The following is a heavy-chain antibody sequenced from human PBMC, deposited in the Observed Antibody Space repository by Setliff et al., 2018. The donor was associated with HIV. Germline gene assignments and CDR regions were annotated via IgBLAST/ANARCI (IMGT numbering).Heavy chain of an antibody. J-gene: IGHJ6*03. CDR1: GYTFTSYA. CDR3: ARDTAMVPYYYYYMDV. CDR2: INAGNGNT. V-gene: IGHV1-3*01. D-gene: IGHD5-18*01. Sequence: GASVKVSCKASGYTFTSYAMHWVRQAPGQRLEWMGWINAGNGNTKYSQKFQGRVTITRDTSASTAYMELSSLRSEDTAVYYCARDTAMVPYYYYYMDVWGKGTTVTV.